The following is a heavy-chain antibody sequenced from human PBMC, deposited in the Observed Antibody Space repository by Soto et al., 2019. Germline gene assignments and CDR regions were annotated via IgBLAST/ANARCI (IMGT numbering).Heavy chain of an antibody. CDR1: GGSIRNYY. J-gene: IGHJ4*02. Sequence: QVQLQESGPGLVKPSGTLSLTCSVSGGSIRNYYWNWIRQPAGKGLEWIRRVYTSGNSDYNPSLKSRGTMSADTSKKQLPLKLSSVTAADSAVYYCARLWFGKPPGYLDYWGQGIRVTISS. V-gene: IGHV4-4*07. CDR3: ARLWFGKPPGYLDY. D-gene: IGHD3-10*01. CDR2: VYTSGNS.